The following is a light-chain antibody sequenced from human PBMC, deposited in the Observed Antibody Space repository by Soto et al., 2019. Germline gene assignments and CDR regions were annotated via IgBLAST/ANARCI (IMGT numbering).Light chain of an antibody. V-gene: IGLV1-47*01. J-gene: IGLJ3*02. CDR1: GSNIGKNY. Sequence: QSVLTQPPSASGTPGQRVTISCSGSGSNIGKNYVYWYQQLPGTAPKLLINKNNQRPSGVPDRFSGSKSGTSASLAISGLRSEDEADYYCAVWDGSLSGWVFGGGTKLTVL. CDR3: AVWDGSLSGWV. CDR2: KNN.